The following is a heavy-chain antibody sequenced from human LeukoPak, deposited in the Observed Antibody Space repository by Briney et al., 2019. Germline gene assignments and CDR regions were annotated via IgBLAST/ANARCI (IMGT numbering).Heavy chain of an antibody. CDR3: ARDIGAARAAGAFDI. CDR1: GFTFSSYG. Sequence: GGSLRLSCAASGFTFSSYGMHWVRQAPGKGLEWVAVIWYDGSNKYYADSVKGRFTISRDNSKNTLYLQMNSLRAEDTAVYYCARDIGAARAAGAFDIWGQGTMVPVSS. V-gene: IGHV3-33*01. J-gene: IGHJ3*02. CDR2: IWYDGSNK. D-gene: IGHD6-6*01.